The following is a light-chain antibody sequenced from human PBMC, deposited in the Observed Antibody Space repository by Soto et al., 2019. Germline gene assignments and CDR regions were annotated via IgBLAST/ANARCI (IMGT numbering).Light chain of an antibody. J-gene: IGKJ1*01. V-gene: IGKV3-20*01. CDR1: QSVDSRF. Sequence: EIVLTQSPGPLSLSPGERAPLSCRSRQSVDSRFLAWYQQKRCQAPRVLMYGASIRATGIPDRFSGSGSGTDFTLSIRRLEPEDFAVYYWQQYDSSRTFGQGTKVEMK. CDR2: GAS. CDR3: QQYDSSRT.